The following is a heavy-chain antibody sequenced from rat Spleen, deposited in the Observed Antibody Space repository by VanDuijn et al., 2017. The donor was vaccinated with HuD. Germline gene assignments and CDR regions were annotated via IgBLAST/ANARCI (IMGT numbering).Heavy chain of an antibody. V-gene: IGHV3-1*01. CDR3: ARSDYDGTYYYGWFAY. D-gene: IGHD1-12*02. CDR2: IKDSGNT. Sequence: VQLQESGPGLVKPSQSLSLTCSVTGYSITSNYWAWIRKFPGNRMEWMGYIKDSGNTGYNPSLRSQISITRDTSKNQFFLQLNSVTTEDTATYYWARSDYDGTYYYGWFAYGGQGTLVTVSS. CDR1: GYSITSNY. J-gene: IGHJ3*01.